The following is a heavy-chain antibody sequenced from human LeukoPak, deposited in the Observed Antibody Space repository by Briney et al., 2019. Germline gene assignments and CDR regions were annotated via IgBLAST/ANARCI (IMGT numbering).Heavy chain of an antibody. CDR3: ARGSGVAVGMDV. CDR1: GGSIDSHY. Sequence: SETLSLTCTVSGGSIDSHYWSWNRQSAGKGLEWIGRFFTGGSTYYNPSLESRVTMSVDTSKNQFSLKLKPVTAADTAVYFCARGSGVAVGMDVWGQGTTVIVSS. J-gene: IGHJ6*02. V-gene: IGHV4-4*07. D-gene: IGHD6-19*01. CDR2: FFTGGST.